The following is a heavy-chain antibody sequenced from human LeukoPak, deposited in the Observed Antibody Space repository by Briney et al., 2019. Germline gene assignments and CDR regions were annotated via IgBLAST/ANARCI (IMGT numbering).Heavy chain of an antibody. CDR3: AVNDGYCSSTSCPAFDY. V-gene: IGHV3-21*01. CDR2: ISSGSYI. Sequence: GGSLRLSCAASGFTFSSYSMNWVRQAPGKGLEWVSSISSGSYIYYADSVKGRFTISRDNAKNSLYLQMNSLRAEDTAVYYCAVNDGYCSSTSCPAFDYWGQGTLVTVSS. CDR1: GFTFSSYS. D-gene: IGHD2-2*01. J-gene: IGHJ4*02.